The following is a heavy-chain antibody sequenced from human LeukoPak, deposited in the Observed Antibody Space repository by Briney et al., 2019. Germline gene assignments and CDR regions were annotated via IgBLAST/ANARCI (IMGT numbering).Heavy chain of an antibody. Sequence: SETLSLTCAVYGGSFSGYYWSWIRQPPGKGLEWIGEINHSGSTNYNPSLKSRVTISVDTSKNQFSLRLSSVTAADTAVYYCARGLLRITMVRGVIGLAFDIWGQGTMVTVSS. CDR2: INHSGST. D-gene: IGHD3-10*01. CDR3: ARGLLRITMVRGVIGLAFDI. CDR1: GGSFSGYY. J-gene: IGHJ3*02. V-gene: IGHV4-34*01.